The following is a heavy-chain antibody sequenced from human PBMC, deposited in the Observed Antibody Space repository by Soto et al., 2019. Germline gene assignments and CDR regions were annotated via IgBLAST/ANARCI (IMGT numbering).Heavy chain of an antibody. CDR1: GYTLTELS. V-gene: IGHV1-24*01. J-gene: IGHJ4*02. Sequence: ASVKVSCKLSGYTLTELSMHWVRQAPGKGLDWMGGFDPEDGETIYAQKFQGRVTMTEDTSTDTAYMELSSLRSEDTAVYYCATMTNLGEVILAVAGPFDYWGQGTLVTVSS. D-gene: IGHD6-19*01. CDR3: ATMTNLGEVILAVAGPFDY. CDR2: FDPEDGET.